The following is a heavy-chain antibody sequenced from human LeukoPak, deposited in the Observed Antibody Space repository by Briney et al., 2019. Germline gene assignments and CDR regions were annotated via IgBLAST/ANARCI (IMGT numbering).Heavy chain of an antibody. CDR1: GFTFSSYG. CDR3: AKSHLAWNHGSFFDY. V-gene: IGHV3-30*02. J-gene: IGHJ4*02. Sequence: GGSLRLSCAASGFTFSSYGMHWVRQAPGKGLEWVAFIRYDGSNKYYADSVKGRFTISRDNSKNTLYLQMNSLRAEDTAVYYCAKSHLAWNHGSFFDYWGQGTLVTVSS. D-gene: IGHD1-14*01. CDR2: IRYDGSNK.